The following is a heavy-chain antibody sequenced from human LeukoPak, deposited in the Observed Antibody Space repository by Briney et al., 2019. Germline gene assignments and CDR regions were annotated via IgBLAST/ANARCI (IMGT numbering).Heavy chain of an antibody. CDR1: GDSVSSKSAG. CDR3: AREQLWSGPNRFDS. Sequence: SQTLSLTCGISGDSVSSKSAGWNWIRQSPSRGLVWLGRTYYTSKWYNEYAVSMKSRITINSDTSKNQLSLHLDSVTPEDTAVYYCAREQLWSGPNRFDSWGQGTLVTVSS. D-gene: IGHD3-10*02. CDR2: TYYTSKWYN. V-gene: IGHV6-1*01. J-gene: IGHJ5*01.